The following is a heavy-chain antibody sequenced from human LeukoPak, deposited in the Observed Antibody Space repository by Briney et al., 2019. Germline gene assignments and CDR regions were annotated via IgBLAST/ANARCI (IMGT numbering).Heavy chain of an antibody. CDR3: ARVYYDFWSGYYTGGAFDI. Sequence: SETLSLTCTVSGGAISSGGYYWSWIRQLPGKGLEWIGCIYYSGSTNYNPSLKSRVTISVDTSKNQFSLKLSSVTAADTAVYYCARVYYDFWSGYYTGGAFDIWGQGTMVTVSS. CDR1: GGAISSGGYY. D-gene: IGHD3-3*01. V-gene: IGHV4-61*08. J-gene: IGHJ3*02. CDR2: IYYSGST.